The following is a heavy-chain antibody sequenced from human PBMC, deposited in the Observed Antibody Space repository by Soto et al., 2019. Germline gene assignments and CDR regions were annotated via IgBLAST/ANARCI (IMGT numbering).Heavy chain of an antibody. CDR3: ARPICGGDCSDAFDI. V-gene: IGHV5-51*01. J-gene: IGHJ3*02. D-gene: IGHD2-21*02. CDR2: IYPGDSDT. CDR1: GYSFTSYW. Sequence: GESLKISCKGSGYSFTSYWIGWVRQMPGKGLEWMGIIYPGDSDTRYSPSFQGQVTISADKSISTAYLQWSSLKASDTAMYYCARPICGGDCSDAFDIWGQGTMVTVSS.